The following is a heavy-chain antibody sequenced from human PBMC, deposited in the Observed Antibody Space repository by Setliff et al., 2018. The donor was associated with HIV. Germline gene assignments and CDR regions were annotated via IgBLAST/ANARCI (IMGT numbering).Heavy chain of an antibody. CDR2: MNPESGDA. J-gene: IGHJ5*02. CDR1: GYTFTNFD. D-gene: IGHD4-17*01. Sequence: ASVKVSCKASGYTFTNFDINWVRQATGQGLEWMGWMNPESGDAGYEKKFQDRVTITRNTSINTAYMELNSLSFDDTAVYSCARGGYGGAYNWFDPWGQGTLVTVSS. V-gene: IGHV1-8*03. CDR3: ARGGYGGAYNWFDP.